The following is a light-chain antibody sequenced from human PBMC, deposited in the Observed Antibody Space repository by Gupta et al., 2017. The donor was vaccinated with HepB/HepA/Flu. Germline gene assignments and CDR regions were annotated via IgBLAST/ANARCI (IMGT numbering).Light chain of an antibody. CDR3: QQYDNWPLT. CDR1: QSVGRN. V-gene: IGKV3-15*01. CDR2: GAS. Sequence: ETVMTQSPATLSVSPGERATLSCMASQSVGRNLAWYQQRPGQAPRLLIYGASTRCTGIPVRFSGNGSGTEFTLTISSLQSEDFAIYYCQQYDNWPLTFGGGTKVEIK. J-gene: IGKJ4*01.